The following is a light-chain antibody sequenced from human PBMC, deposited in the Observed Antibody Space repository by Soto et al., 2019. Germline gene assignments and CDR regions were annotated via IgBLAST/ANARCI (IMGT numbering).Light chain of an antibody. CDR3: QQYNTYSPLA. Sequence: DIQLTQSPSTLSASVGDRVTITCRASQSISIWLAWYQQKPGKTPKLLIYDASNLESGVPARFTASGSGTEFTLTINSLQPDDFATYYCQQYNTYSPLAFGGGTKVDIK. V-gene: IGKV1-5*01. CDR1: QSISIW. CDR2: DAS. J-gene: IGKJ4*01.